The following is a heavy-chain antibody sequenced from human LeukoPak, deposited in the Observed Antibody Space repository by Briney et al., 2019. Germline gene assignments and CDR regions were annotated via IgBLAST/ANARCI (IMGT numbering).Heavy chain of an antibody. CDR3: ARGRTTHIQIAAAFRTAVYMDV. J-gene: IGHJ6*03. V-gene: IGHV4-39*07. Sequence: PSETLSLTCTVSGASISSSTYYWAWIRQPPGKSLEWIGSIYSSGLTYYHPSLKSRLTISSDTSKNQFSLKLSSVTAADTAVYYCARGRTTHIQIAAAFRTAVYMDVWGKGTTVTVSS. D-gene: IGHD6-13*01. CDR2: IYSSGLT. CDR1: GASISSSTYY.